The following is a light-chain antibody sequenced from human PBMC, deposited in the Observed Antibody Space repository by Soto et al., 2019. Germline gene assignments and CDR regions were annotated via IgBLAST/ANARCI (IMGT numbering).Light chain of an antibody. V-gene: IGLV2-11*01. CDR3: CSFAGSFYV. CDR1: SRDVDAYDF. CDR2: EVS. Sequence: QSVLTQPRSVSGSPGQSVAISCTGTSRDVDAYDFVSWYQHHPGKAPKLIISEVSKRPSGVSRRFSGSKSGNTASLTISGLQAEDEADYFCCSFAGSFYVFGTGTKVTVL. J-gene: IGLJ1*01.